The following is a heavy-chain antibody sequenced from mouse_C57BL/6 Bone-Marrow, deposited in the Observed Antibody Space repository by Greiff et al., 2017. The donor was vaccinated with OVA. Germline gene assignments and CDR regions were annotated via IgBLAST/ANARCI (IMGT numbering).Heavy chain of an antibody. CDR1: GYTFTSYW. J-gene: IGHJ1*03. CDR3: ASDYYGSPWYFDV. CDR2: IYPGSGST. Sequence: QVQLQQPGAELVKPGASVKMSCKASGYTFTSYWITWVKQRPGQGLGWIGDIYPGSGSTNYNEKFKSKATLTVDTSSSTAYMQLSSLTSEDSAVYYCASDYYGSPWYFDVWGTGTTVTVSS. D-gene: IGHD1-1*01. V-gene: IGHV1-55*01.